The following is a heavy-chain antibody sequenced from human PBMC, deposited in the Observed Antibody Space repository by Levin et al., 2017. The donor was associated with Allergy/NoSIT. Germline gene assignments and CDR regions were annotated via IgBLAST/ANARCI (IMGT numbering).Heavy chain of an antibody. J-gene: IGHJ4*02. CDR3: ARRRGGWLGYYFDY. V-gene: IGHV4-39*01. D-gene: IGHD6-19*01. CDR1: GGSISSSSYY. Sequence: SQTLSLTCTVSGGSISSSSYYWGWIRQPPGKGLEWIGSIYYSGSTYYNPSLKSRVTISVDTSKNQFSLKLSSVTAADTAVYYCARRRGGWLGYYFDYWGQGTLVTVSS. CDR2: IYYSGST.